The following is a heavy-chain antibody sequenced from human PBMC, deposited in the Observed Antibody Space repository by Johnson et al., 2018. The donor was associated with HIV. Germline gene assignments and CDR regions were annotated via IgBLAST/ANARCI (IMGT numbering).Heavy chain of an antibody. CDR3: AREVAGDYGDSPGAFDI. D-gene: IGHD4-17*01. V-gene: IGHV3-23*04. CDR1: GFTFSNYA. CDR2: TTPSGGST. Sequence: VQLVESGGGVVQPGRSLRLSCAASGFTFSNYAMSWVRQAPGKGLEWVSATTPSGGSTYYADSVKGRFTISRDNSKNTLYLQMNSLRAEDTAVYYCAREVAGDYGDSPGAFDIWGQGTMVTVSS. J-gene: IGHJ3*02.